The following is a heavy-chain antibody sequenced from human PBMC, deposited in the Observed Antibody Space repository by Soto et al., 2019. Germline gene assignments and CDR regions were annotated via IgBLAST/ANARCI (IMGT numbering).Heavy chain of an antibody. CDR3: AKTKGADMPFDS. D-gene: IGHD2-2*01. V-gene: IGHV3-30*18. CDR2: ISYDGSDK. J-gene: IGHJ4*02. Sequence: QVQLVESGGGVVQPGRSLRLSCAASGFTFSSDGMHWVRQAPGKGLEWVAVISYDGSDKYYADSAKGRFTISRDNSKNTVFLQMNSLRPEETALYYCAKTKGADMPFDSWGQGTLVTVSS. CDR1: GFTFSSDG.